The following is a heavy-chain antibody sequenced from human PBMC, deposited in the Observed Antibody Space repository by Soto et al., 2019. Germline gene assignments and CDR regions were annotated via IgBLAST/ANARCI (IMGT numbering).Heavy chain of an antibody. CDR1: GCPFIRYT. V-gene: IGHV1-69*01. J-gene: IGHJ4*02. CDR2: ITPMFGKP. D-gene: IGHD3-22*01. CDR3: ARDGALYDSSAYYFLY. Sequence: SVKVSCNASGCPFIRYTINWVRQAPGQGLEWMGGITPMFGKPNYAQKFQGRVTITADESTSTGYMELRSLRSDDTAVYYCARDGALYDSSAYYFLYWGQGTLVTVSS.